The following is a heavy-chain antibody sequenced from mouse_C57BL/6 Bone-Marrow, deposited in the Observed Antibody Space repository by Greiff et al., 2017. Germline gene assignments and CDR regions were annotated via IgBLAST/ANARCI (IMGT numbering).Heavy chain of an antibody. CDR3: ASATGTEGFDY. D-gene: IGHD4-1*01. CDR2: IHPRSGNT. CDR1: GYTFTSYG. J-gene: IGHJ2*01. V-gene: IGHV1-81*01. Sequence: QVQLQHSGAELARPGASVKLSCKASGYTFTSYGISWVKQRTGQGLEWIGEIHPRSGNTYYNEKFKGKATLTADKSSSTAYMQLSSLTSEADAVDICASATGTEGFDYWGQGTTLTVSS.